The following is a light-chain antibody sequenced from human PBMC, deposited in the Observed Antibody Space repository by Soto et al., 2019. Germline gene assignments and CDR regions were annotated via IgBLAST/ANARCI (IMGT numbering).Light chain of an antibody. CDR1: QSVLYSSNNKNY. V-gene: IGKV4-1*01. CDR3: QQSYSTYGT. Sequence: DIVMTQSPDSLAVSLGERATINCKSSQSVLYSSNNKNYLAWYQQKPGQPPKLLIYWASTRESGVPDRFSGSGSGTDFTLTISSLQAEDVAVYYCQQSYSTYGTFGQGTKVEIK. J-gene: IGKJ1*01. CDR2: WAS.